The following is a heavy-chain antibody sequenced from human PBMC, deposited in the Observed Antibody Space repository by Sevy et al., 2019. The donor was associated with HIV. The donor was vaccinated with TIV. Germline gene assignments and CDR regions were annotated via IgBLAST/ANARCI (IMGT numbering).Heavy chain of an antibody. J-gene: IGHJ3*02. D-gene: IGHD2-2*01. CDR2: ISFDGNYT. Sequence: GGSLRLSCAASGFTFRTYSMYWVRQAPVKGLEWVALISFDGNYTKYADSVKGRFTISRDNSNNRLDLQMNSLRVEDTAVYYCARDPNQDAFDIWGQGTVVTVSS. CDR3: ARDPNQDAFDI. V-gene: IGHV3-30-3*01. CDR1: GFTFRTYS.